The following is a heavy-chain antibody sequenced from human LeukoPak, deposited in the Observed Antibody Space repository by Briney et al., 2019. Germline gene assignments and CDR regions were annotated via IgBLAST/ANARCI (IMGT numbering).Heavy chain of an antibody. CDR2: IYYSGST. CDR1: GGSISSGGYY. CDR3: VRGGYYDSSGSQKPFDY. D-gene: IGHD3-22*01. V-gene: IGHV4-31*03. Sequence: SQTLSLTCTVSGGSISSGGYYWSWIRQHPGKGLEWIGYIYYSGSTYYNPSLKSRVTISVDTSKNQFSLKLSSVTAADTAVYYCVRGGYYDSSGSQKPFDYWGQGTLVTVSS. J-gene: IGHJ4*02.